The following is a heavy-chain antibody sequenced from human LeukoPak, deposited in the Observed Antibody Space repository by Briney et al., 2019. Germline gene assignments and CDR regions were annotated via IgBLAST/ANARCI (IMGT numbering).Heavy chain of an antibody. CDR2: ISTDGSST. J-gene: IGHJ4*02. V-gene: IGHV3-74*03. CDR1: GFTFSNYW. D-gene: IGHD2-8*02. CDR3: ARDRYCTATRCSDY. Sequence: GGSLRLSCAASGFTFSNYWMHWVRQAPGKGLVWVSRISTDGSSTTYADSVKGRFTISRDNAKNTLYLVMNSLRAEDTAVYYCARDRYCTATRCSDYWGQGTLVTVSS.